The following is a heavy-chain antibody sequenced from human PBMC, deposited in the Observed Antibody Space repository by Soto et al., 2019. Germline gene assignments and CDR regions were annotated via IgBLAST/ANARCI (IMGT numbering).Heavy chain of an antibody. D-gene: IGHD3-3*01. CDR3: ARGYDFWSRHKAGAMDV. CDR1: GGSISSGGYS. J-gene: IGHJ6*02. CDR2: IYHSGST. Sequence: SETLSLTCAVSGGSISSGGYSWSWIRQPPGKGLEWIGYIYHSGSTYYNPSLRSRVTISVDRSKNQFSLKLSSVTAADTAVYYCARGYDFWSRHKAGAMDVWGQGTTVTVSS. V-gene: IGHV4-30-2*01.